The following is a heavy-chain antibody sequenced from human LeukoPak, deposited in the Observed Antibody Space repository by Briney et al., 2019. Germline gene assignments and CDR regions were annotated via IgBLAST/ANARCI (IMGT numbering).Heavy chain of an antibody. D-gene: IGHD3-3*01. CDR3: ARALRFLEWLSKFNWFDP. Sequence: PSETLSLTCTVSGGSISSYYWSWIRQPPGKGLEWIGYIYYSGSTNYNPSLKSRVTISVDTSKNQFSLKLSSVTAADTAVYYCARALRFLEWLSKFNWFDPWGQGTLVTVSS. CDR2: IYYSGST. V-gene: IGHV4-59*12. J-gene: IGHJ5*02. CDR1: GGSISSYY.